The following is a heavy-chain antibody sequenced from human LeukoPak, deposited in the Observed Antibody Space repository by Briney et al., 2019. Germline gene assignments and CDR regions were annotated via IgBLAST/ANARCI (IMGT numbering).Heavy chain of an antibody. CDR2: ISASGGST. Sequence: PGGSLRLSCAASGFTFSSSAMSWVRQVPGKGLEWVSGISASGGSTSYADSVKGRFTISRDNSRNTLHLQMNSLRAEDTAVYYCAKGGGRPLDDAFDVWGQGTMVTVSS. CDR1: GFTFSSSA. V-gene: IGHV3-23*01. J-gene: IGHJ3*01. CDR3: AKGGGRPLDDAFDV.